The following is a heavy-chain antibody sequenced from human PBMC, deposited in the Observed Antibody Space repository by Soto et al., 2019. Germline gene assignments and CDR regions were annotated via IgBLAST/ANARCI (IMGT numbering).Heavy chain of an antibody. CDR1: GGSISSYY. D-gene: IGHD1-26*01. Sequence: SETLSLTCTVSGGSISSYYWSWIRQPPGKGREGIGYIYYSGSTNYNPSLKSRVTISVDTSKNHFCLKLSSVTAADTAVYYCATLPRGGSYTNFDYWGQGTLVTVSS. V-gene: IGHV4-59*12. CDR2: IYYSGST. CDR3: ATLPRGGSYTNFDY. J-gene: IGHJ4*02.